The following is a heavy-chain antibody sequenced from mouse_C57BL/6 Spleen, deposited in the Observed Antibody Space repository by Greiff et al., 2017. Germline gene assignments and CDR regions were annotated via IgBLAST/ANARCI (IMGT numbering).Heavy chain of an antibody. CDR1: GYTFTDPT. Sequence: VQLQQSDAELVKPGASVRISCTVSGYTFTDPTIHWMKQRPEQGLEWIGYIYPRDGSTTYTEKFKGKAPLTADNSSSTAYMQLNSLTSDDSEIYFCARGRTTVGAIDYWGQGTSVTVAS. J-gene: IGHJ4*01. D-gene: IGHD1-1*01. CDR3: ARGRTTVGAIDY. V-gene: IGHV1-78*01. CDR2: IYPRDGST.